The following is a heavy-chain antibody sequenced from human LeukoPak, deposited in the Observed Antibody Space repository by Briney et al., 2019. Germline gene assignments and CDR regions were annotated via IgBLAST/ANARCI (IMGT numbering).Heavy chain of an antibody. CDR1: GYTFTSYG. CDR2: ISAYNGNT. J-gene: IGHJ4*02. CDR3: ARDWWELRGGSDEYYFDY. Sequence: ASVKVSFKASGYTFTSYGISWVRQAPGQGLEWMGWISAYNGNTNYAQKLQGRVTMTTDTSTSTAYMELRSLRSDDTAVYYCARDWWELRGGSDEYYFDYWGQGTLVTVSS. V-gene: IGHV1-18*01. D-gene: IGHD1-26*01.